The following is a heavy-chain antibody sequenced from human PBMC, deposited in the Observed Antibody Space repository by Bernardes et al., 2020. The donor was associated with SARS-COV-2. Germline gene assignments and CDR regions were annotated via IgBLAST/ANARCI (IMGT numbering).Heavy chain of an antibody. J-gene: IGHJ4*02. D-gene: IGHD5-18*01. CDR1: GFTFSSSL. CDR2: ISTGGSTK. Sequence: GGCLRPSWAASGFTFSSSLIDWVRPAPGEGLGWVSYISTGGSTKYYADSVKGRFTISRDNAKNSLYLQMNSLRAEDTAVYYCAREYTYGFDSWGQGTLVTVSS. CDR3: AREYTYGFDS. V-gene: IGHV3-48*03.